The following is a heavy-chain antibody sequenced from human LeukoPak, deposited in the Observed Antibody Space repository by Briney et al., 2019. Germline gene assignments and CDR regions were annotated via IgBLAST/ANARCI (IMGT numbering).Heavy chain of an antibody. Sequence: GESLKISCKGSGYSFTSYWIVWVRQMPGKGLEWMGIIYPGDSDTRYSPSFQGQVTISADKSISTAYLQWSSLKASDTAMYYCARLSDIVVVPAAIGWFDPWGQGTLVTVSS. V-gene: IGHV5-51*01. CDR2: IYPGDSDT. D-gene: IGHD2-2*01. CDR1: GYSFTSYW. J-gene: IGHJ5*02. CDR3: ARLSDIVVVPAAIGWFDP.